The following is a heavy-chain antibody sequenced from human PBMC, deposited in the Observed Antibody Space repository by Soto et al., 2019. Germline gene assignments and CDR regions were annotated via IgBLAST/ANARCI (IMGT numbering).Heavy chain of an antibody. J-gene: IGHJ5*02. V-gene: IGHV3-23*01. D-gene: IGHD6-19*01. CDR3: VRDQSVAGPTTLFDP. CDR2: ISGSGGST. Sequence: PGGSLRLSCAASGFTFSSYAMSWVRQAPGKGLEWVSAISGSGGSTYYAESVKGRFTISRDNSKNTLYLQMNSLRAEDTAVYYCVRDQSVAGPTTLFDPWGQGSLVTVSS. CDR1: GFTFSSYA.